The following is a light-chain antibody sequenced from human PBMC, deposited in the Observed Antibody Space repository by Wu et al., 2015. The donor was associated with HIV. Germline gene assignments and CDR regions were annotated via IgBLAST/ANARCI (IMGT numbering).Light chain of an antibody. CDR2: GAS. CDR1: EINSL. CDR3: QQYGRT. J-gene: IGKJ1*01. V-gene: IGKV3-20*01. Sequence: PGETSHPLLQGQSEINSLLAWYQQKPGQAPRLLIYGASSRATGIPDRFSGSGSGTDFTLTISRLEPEDFAVYYCQQYGRTFGQGTKVEIK.